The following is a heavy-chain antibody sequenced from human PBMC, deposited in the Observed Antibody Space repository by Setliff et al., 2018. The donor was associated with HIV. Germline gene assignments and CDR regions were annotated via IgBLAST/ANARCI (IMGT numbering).Heavy chain of an antibody. V-gene: IGHV3-23*01. CDR3: AKSRITSQYDALDI. J-gene: IGHJ3*02. CDR1: GFTFSSYA. D-gene: IGHD2-2*01. Sequence: SLRLSCAASGFTFSSYAMSWVRQAPGKGLEWVSVITSSGDNTYYADFVKGRFTISRDNSKNTAYLQMNSLRVDDTAVYYCAKSRITSQYDALDIWGQGTMVTVSS. CDR2: ITSSGDNT.